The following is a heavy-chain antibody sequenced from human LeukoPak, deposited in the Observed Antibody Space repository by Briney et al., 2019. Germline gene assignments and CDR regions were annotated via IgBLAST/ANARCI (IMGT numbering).Heavy chain of an antibody. CDR3: ARIRTRGQWLVL. Sequence: PSETLSLTCTVSGGSISSSSYYWGWIRQPPGKGLEWIGSIYYSGSTYYNPSLKSRVTISVDTSKNQFSLKLSSVTAADTAVYYCARIRTRGQWLVLWGQGTLVTVSS. CDR2: IYYSGST. D-gene: IGHD6-19*01. J-gene: IGHJ4*02. CDR1: GGSISSSSYY. V-gene: IGHV4-39*07.